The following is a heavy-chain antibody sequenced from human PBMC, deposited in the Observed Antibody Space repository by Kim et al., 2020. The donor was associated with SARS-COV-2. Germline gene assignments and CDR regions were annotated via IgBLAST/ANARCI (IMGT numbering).Heavy chain of an antibody. J-gene: IGHJ2*01. Sequence: PPLKSRVTISVDTSKNQFSLKLSSVTAADTAVYYCARGGDGYIPGWYFDLWGRGTLVTVSS. V-gene: IGHV4-31*02. D-gene: IGHD5-12*01. CDR3: ARGGDGYIPGWYFDL.